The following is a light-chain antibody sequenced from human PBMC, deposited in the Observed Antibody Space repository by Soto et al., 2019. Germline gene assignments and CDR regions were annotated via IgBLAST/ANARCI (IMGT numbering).Light chain of an antibody. J-gene: IGLJ3*02. V-gene: IGLV1-44*01. CDR1: SSNIGSNT. Sequence: QLVLTQPPSASGTPGQWVTISCSGSSSNIGSNTVHWYQQLPGTAPRLLIYNNNQRPSGVPDRLSASKSGTSASLALTEVQSEDEADYYCASWDDSLNAWVFGGGTKVTVL. CDR2: NNN. CDR3: ASWDDSLNAWV.